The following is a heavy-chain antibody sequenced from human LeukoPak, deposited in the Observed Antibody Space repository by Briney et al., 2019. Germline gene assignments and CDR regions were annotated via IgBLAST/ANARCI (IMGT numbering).Heavy chain of an antibody. CDR1: GFTFSDYY. CDR2: ISSSGSTI. CDR3: AREAPRIAADHFD. J-gene: IGHJ4*02. Sequence: GGSLRLSCAASGFTFSDYYMSWIRQAPGKGLEWVSYISSSGSTIYYADSVKGRFTISRDNAKNSLYPQMNSLRAEDTAVYYCAREAPRIAADHFDWGQGTLVTVSS. V-gene: IGHV3-11*04. D-gene: IGHD6-13*01.